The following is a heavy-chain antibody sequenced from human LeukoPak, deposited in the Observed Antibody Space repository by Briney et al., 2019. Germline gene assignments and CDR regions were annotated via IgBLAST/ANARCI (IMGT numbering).Heavy chain of an antibody. CDR3: ASGAVAGPFDY. CDR2: ISSSGSTI. Sequence: GGSLRLSCAASGFTFSSYEMNRVRQAPGKGLEWVSYISSSGSTIYYADSVKGRFTISRDNAKNSLYLQMNSLRAEDTAVYYCASGAVAGPFDYWGQGTLVTVSS. V-gene: IGHV3-48*03. CDR1: GFTFSSYE. D-gene: IGHD6-19*01. J-gene: IGHJ4*02.